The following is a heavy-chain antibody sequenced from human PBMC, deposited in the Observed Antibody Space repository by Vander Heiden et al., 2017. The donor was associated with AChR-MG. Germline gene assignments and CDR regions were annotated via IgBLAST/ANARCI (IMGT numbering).Heavy chain of an antibody. CDR3: AREVGPNYYHYYMDV. CDR2: MYCSGST. CDR1: GGSLKNYC. J-gene: IGHJ6*03. Sequence: QVQLQESGPGLVKPSETLSLTCTVSGGSLKNYCWNWIRKPPRKERAWIGNMYCSGSTSYNPYLKSRVTISVDTSRRQFSLTLTPVTAADTAVYYCAREVGPNYYHYYMDVWGKGTTVTVSS. V-gene: IGHV4-59*01.